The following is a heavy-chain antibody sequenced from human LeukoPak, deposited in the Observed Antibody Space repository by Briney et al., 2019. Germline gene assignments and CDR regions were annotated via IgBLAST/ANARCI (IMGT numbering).Heavy chain of an antibody. J-gene: IGHJ4*02. CDR2: IWYDGSNS. D-gene: IGHD3-9*01. V-gene: IGHV3-33*08. CDR1: GFTFRSYG. CDR3: ARAATGYYGGYYFDY. Sequence: GGSLRLSCAASGFTFRSYGMHWVRQAPGKGLQWVALIWYDGSNSYHADSVKGRFTISRDNSKNTLYLQMNSLRAEDTAVYYCARAATGYYGGYYFDYWGQGTLVTVSS.